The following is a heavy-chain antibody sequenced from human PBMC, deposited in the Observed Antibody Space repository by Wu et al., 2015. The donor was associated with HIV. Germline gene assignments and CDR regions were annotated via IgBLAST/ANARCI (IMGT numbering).Heavy chain of an antibody. CDR1: GYIFTAYY. Sequence: QVQLVQSGPEVKKPGASVKVSCEASGYIFTAYYIHWVRQAPGQGLEWLGWINTNSGVTKYAQNFQGRVTMTRDTSISTAYMDLSRLRFDDTAVYYCARDFIAASGINYYYYMDVWATGPRSPSP. CDR3: ARDFIAASGINYYYYMDV. D-gene: IGHD6-13*01. V-gene: IGHV1-2*02. J-gene: IGHJ6*03. CDR2: INTNSGVT.